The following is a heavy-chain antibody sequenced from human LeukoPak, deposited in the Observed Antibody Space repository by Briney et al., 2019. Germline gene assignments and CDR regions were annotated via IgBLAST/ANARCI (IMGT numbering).Heavy chain of an antibody. V-gene: IGHV1-18*01. D-gene: IGHD3-22*01. CDR1: GYTFTSYG. Sequence: ASVKVSCKASGYTFTSYGISWVRQAPGQGLEWMGWISAYNGNTNYAQKLQGRVTMTTDTSTSTAYMELRSLRSDDTAVYYCARVLLPLDSSGYSDDAFDIWGQGTMVTVSS. CDR3: ARVLLPLDSSGYSDDAFDI. CDR2: ISAYNGNT. J-gene: IGHJ3*02.